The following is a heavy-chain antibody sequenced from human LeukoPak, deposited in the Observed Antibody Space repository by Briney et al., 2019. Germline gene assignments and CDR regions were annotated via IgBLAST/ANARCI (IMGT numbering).Heavy chain of an antibody. J-gene: IGHJ4*02. V-gene: IGHV3-23*01. CDR3: AKDNAEYYDSSGYYY. D-gene: IGHD3-22*01. Sequence: PGGSLRLSCAASGFTFSSYAMSWVRQAPGKGLEWVSAISGSGGSTYYADSVKGRFTISRDKSKNTLYLQMNSLRAEDTAVYYCAKDNAEYYDSSGYYYWGQGTLVTVSS. CDR2: ISGSGGST. CDR1: GFTFSSYA.